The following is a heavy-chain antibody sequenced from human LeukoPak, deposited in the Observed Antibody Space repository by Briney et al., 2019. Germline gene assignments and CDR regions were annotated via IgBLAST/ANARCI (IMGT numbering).Heavy chain of an antibody. CDR1: GYTLTALS. J-gene: IGHJ4*02. CDR2: FNPEDAER. Sequence: ASVKVSCKVSGYTLTALSVHWVRQAPGKGLEWMGGFNPEDAERIYAQKFQGRVTVNKDTSTDTAYMELSSLTSEDTAVYYCATVRLDYWGQGTLLTVSS. V-gene: IGHV1-24*01. CDR3: ATVRLDY.